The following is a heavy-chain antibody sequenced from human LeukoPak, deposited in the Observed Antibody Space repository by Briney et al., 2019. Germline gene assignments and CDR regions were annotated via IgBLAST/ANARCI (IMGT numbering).Heavy chain of an antibody. CDR2: IYYSGST. Sequence: SETLSLTCTVSGGSISSYYWSWIRQPPGKGLEWIGYIYYSGSTNYNPSLKGRVTISVDTSKNQFSLKLSSVTAADTAVYYCARHFSAGYSSSWYYFDYWGQGTLVTVSS. CDR3: ARHFSAGYSSSWYYFDY. CDR1: GGSISSYY. D-gene: IGHD6-13*01. V-gene: IGHV4-59*08. J-gene: IGHJ4*02.